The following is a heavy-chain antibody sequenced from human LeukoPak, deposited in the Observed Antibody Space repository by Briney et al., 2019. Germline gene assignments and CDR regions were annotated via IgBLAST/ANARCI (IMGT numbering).Heavy chain of an antibody. CDR2: ISYDGCNK. CDR3: ARGGSRMIFDY. CDR1: GFTFSSYG. D-gene: IGHD2-15*01. J-gene: IGHJ4*02. Sequence: PGGSLRLSCAASGFTFSSYGMHWVRQAPGKGLEWVAVISYDGCNKYYADSVKGRFTISRDNSKNTLYLQMNSLRAEDTAVYYCARGGSRMIFDYWGQGTLVTVSS. V-gene: IGHV3-30*03.